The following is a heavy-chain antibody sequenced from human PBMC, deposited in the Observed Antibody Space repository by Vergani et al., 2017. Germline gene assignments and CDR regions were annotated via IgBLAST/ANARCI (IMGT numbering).Heavy chain of an antibody. Sequence: QLVESGGGWVQPGGSLRLSCVVSGFDFSSSIMNWVRQAPWKGLEWVSFVSTGTKRKSYAESVKGRFTITRDSAKNSLYLQMDSLRAEDTAVYYCAGEDSSTSGRYFDFWGQGTKVTVSS. D-gene: IGHD2-2*01. CDR1: GFDFSSSI. J-gene: IGHJ3*01. V-gene: IGHV3-48*01. CDR3: AGEDSSTSGRYFDF. CDR2: VSTGTKRK.